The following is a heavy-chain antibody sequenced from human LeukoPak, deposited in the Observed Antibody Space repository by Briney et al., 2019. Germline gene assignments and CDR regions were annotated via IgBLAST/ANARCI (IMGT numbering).Heavy chain of an antibody. CDR3: ARDFSPDHRSYYFDY. V-gene: IGHV1-69*13. J-gene: IGHJ4*02. Sequence: SVKVSCKASGGTFSSYAISWVRQAPGQGLEWMGGIIPIFGTANYAQKFQGRVTITADESTNTAYMELSSLRSEDTAVYYCARDFSPDHRSYYFDYWGQGTLVTVSS. CDR2: IIPIFGTA. CDR1: GGTFSSYA. D-gene: IGHD1-14*01.